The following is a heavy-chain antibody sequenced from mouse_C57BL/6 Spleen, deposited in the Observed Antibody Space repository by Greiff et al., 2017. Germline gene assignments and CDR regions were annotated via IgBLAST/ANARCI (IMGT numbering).Heavy chain of an antibody. V-gene: IGHV1-72*01. D-gene: IGHD1-1*01. J-gene: IGHJ1*03. Sequence: QVQLKQPGAELVKPGASVKLSCKASGYTFTSYWMHWVKQRPGRGLEWIGRIDPNSGGTKYNEKFKSKATLTVDKPSSTAYMQLSSLTSEDSSVYYCARENYGYWYFDVWGTGTTVTVSS. CDR2: IDPNSGGT. CDR3: ARENYGYWYFDV. CDR1: GYTFTSYW.